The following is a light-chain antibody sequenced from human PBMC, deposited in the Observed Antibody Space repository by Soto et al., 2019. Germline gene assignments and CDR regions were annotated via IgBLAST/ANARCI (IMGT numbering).Light chain of an antibody. CDR3: QQRNNWPFT. Sequence: EVVLTQSPATLSLSPGERATLSCRASQSVKNFLAWYQQKPGQAPRLLIFDASNRATAIPARFSGSGSGTDFNLTISALEPEDVGVYYCQQRNNWPFTFGPGTKVDIK. CDR2: DAS. CDR1: QSVKNF. J-gene: IGKJ3*01. V-gene: IGKV3-11*01.